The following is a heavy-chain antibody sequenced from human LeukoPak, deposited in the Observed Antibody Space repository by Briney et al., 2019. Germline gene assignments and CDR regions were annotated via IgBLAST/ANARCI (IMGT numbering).Heavy chain of an antibody. V-gene: IGHV3-74*03. Sequence: GGSLRLSRAASGFTFSNYWVHWVRQAPGKGLVWVARINRDGSTTKYADSVKGRFTVSRDNAKNTLNLQMNSLRAEDTAVYYCARDKKSGESSEIDYWGQGTLVTVSS. CDR2: INRDGSTT. D-gene: IGHD3-10*01. J-gene: IGHJ4*02. CDR3: ARDKKSGESSEIDY. CDR1: GFTFSNYW.